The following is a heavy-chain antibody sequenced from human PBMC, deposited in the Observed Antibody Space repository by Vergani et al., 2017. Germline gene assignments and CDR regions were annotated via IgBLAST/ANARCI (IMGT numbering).Heavy chain of an antibody. J-gene: IGHJ4*02. Sequence: QITLKESGPTLVKPTQTLTLTCTFSGFSLSTSGVGVGWIRQPPGKALEWLALIYWNDDKRYSPSLKSRLTISKDTSKSQVVLTMTNMDPVDTATYYCARIDEGTGISVHFDYWGQGTLVTVSS. CDR3: ARIDEGTGISVHFDY. D-gene: IGHD7-27*01. CDR1: GFSLSTSGVG. V-gene: IGHV2-5*01. CDR2: IYWNDDK.